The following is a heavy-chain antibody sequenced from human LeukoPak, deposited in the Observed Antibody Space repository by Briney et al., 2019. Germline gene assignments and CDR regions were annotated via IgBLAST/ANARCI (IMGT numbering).Heavy chain of an antibody. V-gene: IGHV4-59*01. D-gene: IGHD3-22*01. CDR3: TRDHYYDSSGYTFRH. Sequence: SETLSLTCTVSGGSISSYYWSWVRQPPGKGLEWIGYIYYSGSTNYNPSLKSRVTISVDTSKNQFSLKLSSVTAADTAVYYCTRDHYYDSSGYTFRHWGQGTLVTVSS. CDR1: GGSISSYY. CDR2: IYYSGST. J-gene: IGHJ1*01.